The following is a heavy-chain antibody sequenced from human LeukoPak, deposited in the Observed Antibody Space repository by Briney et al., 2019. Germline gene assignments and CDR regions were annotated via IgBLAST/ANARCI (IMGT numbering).Heavy chain of an antibody. J-gene: IGHJ4*02. CDR2: INPNSGDT. Sequence: VASVKVSCKASGYTFTGYYIHWVRPAPGQGLEWMGWINPNSGDTSYAPRFQGRVTMTRDTSISAAFMELSGLTSDDTAVYYCARELTNPDNFDYWGQGTLVTVSS. CDR3: ARELTNPDNFDY. D-gene: IGHD4/OR15-4a*01. V-gene: IGHV1-2*02. CDR1: GYTFTGYY.